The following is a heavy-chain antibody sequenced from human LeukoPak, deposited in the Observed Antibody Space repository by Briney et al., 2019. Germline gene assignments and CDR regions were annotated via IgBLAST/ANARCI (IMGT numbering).Heavy chain of an antibody. CDR2: INWNGGST. J-gene: IGHJ4*02. V-gene: IGHV3-20*04. Sequence: PGGSLRLSCAASGFTFDDYGMSWVRQAPGKGLEWVSGINWNGGSTGYADSVKGRFTISRDNAKNSLYLQMNSLRVEDTALYYCARDQSAGYSSNDFDYWGQGTLVTVSS. CDR3: ARDQSAGYSSNDFDY. CDR1: GFTFDDYG. D-gene: IGHD6-13*01.